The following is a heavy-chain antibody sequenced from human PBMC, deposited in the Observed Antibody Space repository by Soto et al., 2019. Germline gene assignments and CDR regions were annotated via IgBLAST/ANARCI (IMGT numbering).Heavy chain of an antibody. D-gene: IGHD5-12*01. CDR1: GSNISSNS. J-gene: IGHJ4*02. CDR2: IYRTGDT. V-gene: IGHV3-66*01. CDR3: AKLAIQDPVDN. Sequence: GGSLRLSCAASGSNISSNSMTWVRQAPGKGLEWVAFIYRTGDTYYGDSVKGRFTISRDTSKSTLFLQMNSLRAEDTAIYYCAKLAIQDPVDNWGQGTVVNVSS.